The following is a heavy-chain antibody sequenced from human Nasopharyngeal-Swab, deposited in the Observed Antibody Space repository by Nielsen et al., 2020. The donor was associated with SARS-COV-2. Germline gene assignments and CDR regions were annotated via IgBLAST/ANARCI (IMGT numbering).Heavy chain of an antibody. CDR2: IYYSGST. CDR3: ARAGDFWSGWSANYYMDV. J-gene: IGHJ6*03. Sequence: SETLSLTCTVSGVSISSGGYNWSWIGQHPGKGLEWIGYIYYSGSTYYNPSLKSRVTISVDTSKNQFSLKLSSVTAADTAVYYCARAGDFWSGWSANYYMDVWGKGTTVTVSS. D-gene: IGHD3-3*01. V-gene: IGHV4-31*03. CDR1: GVSISSGGYN.